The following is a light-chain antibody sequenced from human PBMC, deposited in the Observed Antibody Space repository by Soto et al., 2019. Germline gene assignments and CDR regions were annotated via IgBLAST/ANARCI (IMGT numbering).Light chain of an antibody. J-gene: IGLJ2*01. CDR2: DVT. Sequence: QSALAQPASVSGSPGQSITISCTGSGSDVGGYNHVSWYQQHPGKAPKLMIYDVTSRPLGVSNRFSASKSGNTASLTISGLQAEDEADYYCSSYTSSSTYLVFGGGTKLTV. CDR3: SSYTSSSTYLV. CDR1: GSDVGGYNH. V-gene: IGLV2-14*03.